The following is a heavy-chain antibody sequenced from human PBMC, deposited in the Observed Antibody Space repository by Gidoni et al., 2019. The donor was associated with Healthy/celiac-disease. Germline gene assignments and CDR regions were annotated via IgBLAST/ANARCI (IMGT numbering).Heavy chain of an antibody. Sequence: EVQLVESGGGLVQPGGSLRLSCAASGFTFSSYAMSWVRQAPGKGLEWVSAISGSGGSTYYADSVKGRFTISRDNSKNTLYLQMNSLRAEDTAVYYCATDCSGGSCQWGGSFDYWGQGTLVTVSS. J-gene: IGHJ4*02. CDR3: ATDCSGGSCQWGGSFDY. CDR1: GFTFSSYA. D-gene: IGHD2-15*01. CDR2: ISGSGGST. V-gene: IGHV3-23*04.